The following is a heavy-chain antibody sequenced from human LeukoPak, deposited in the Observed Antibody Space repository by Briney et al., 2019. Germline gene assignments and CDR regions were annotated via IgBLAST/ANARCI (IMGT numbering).Heavy chain of an antibody. D-gene: IGHD6-19*01. CDR3: AKDEVGSRSGWFPDPSLDY. V-gene: IGHV3-30*02. J-gene: IGHJ4*02. Sequence: PGGSLRLSCAASGFTFSSYGMHWVRQAPGKGLEWVAFIRYDGSNKYYADSVKGRFTISRDNSKNTLYLQMNSLRAEDTAVYYCAKDEVGSRSGWFPDPSLDYWGQGTLVTVSS. CDR1: GFTFSSYG. CDR2: IRYDGSNK.